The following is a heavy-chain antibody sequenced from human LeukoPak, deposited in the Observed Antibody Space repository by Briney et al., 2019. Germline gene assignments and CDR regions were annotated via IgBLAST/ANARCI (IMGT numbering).Heavy chain of an antibody. Sequence: GGSLRLSCAASGFTFSSYSMNWVRQAPGQGLEWVSSISSSSSYIYYADSVKGRFTISRDNAKNSLYLQMNSLRAEDTAVYYCARDLGGYDPLDYWGQGTLVTVSS. J-gene: IGHJ4*02. CDR3: ARDLGGYDPLDY. CDR2: ISSSSSYI. D-gene: IGHD5-12*01. V-gene: IGHV3-21*01. CDR1: GFTFSSYS.